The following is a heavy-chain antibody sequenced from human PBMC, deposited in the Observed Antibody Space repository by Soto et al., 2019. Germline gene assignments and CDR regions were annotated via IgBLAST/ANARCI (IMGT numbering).Heavy chain of an antibody. J-gene: IGHJ4*02. V-gene: IGHV3-30*18. CDR1: GFTFSSYG. Sequence: QVQLVESGGGVVQPGRSLRLSCAASGFTFSSYGMHWVRQAPGKGLEWVAVISYDGSNKYYADSVKGRFTISRDNSKNTLYLRMNSLRAEDTAVYYCAKASRGGYSFDYWGQGTLVTVSS. CDR2: ISYDGSNK. CDR3: AKASRGGYSFDY.